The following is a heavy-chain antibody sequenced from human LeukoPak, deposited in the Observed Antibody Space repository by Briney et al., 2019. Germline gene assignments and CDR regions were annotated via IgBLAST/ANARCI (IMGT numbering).Heavy chain of an antibody. CDR2: VYYTGST. D-gene: IGHD6-6*01. J-gene: IGHJ4*02. CDR1: GGSVSNYY. CDR3: ARHFAYSSSSYFDY. V-gene: IGHV4-59*08. Sequence: SETLSPTCSVSGGSVSNYYWSWIRQPPGKGLEWIGYVYYTGSTNYNPSLKSRVTMFEDKSKNQFSLRLYSVTVADTAVYYCARHFAYSSSSYFDYWGQGSLVTVSS.